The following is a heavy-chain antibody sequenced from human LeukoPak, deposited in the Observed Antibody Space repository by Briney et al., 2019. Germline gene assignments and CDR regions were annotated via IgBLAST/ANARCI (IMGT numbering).Heavy chain of an antibody. Sequence: PGGSLRLSCAASGLTFSSYWMHWVRQAPGKGLVWVSRINSDGSSTSYADSAKGRFTISRDNAKNTLYLQMNSLRAEDTAVYYCARASSYYYYYYYMDVWGKGTTVTVSS. CDR3: ARASSYYYYYYYMDV. V-gene: IGHV3-74*01. CDR1: GLTFSSYW. J-gene: IGHJ6*03. CDR2: INSDGSST.